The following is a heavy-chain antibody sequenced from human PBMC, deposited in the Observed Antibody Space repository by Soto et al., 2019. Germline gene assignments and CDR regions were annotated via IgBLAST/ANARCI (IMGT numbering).Heavy chain of an antibody. CDR2: IYWDDDK. J-gene: IGHJ4*02. D-gene: IGHD2-8*01. CDR1: GFSLSTSGVG. V-gene: IGHV2-5*02. CDR3: AHSHIVLMVYAPRGFDY. Sequence: SGPTLVNPTQTLTLTCTFSGFSLSTSGVGVGWIRQPPGKALEWLALIYWDDDKRYSPSLKSRLTITKDTSKNQVVLTMTNMDPVDTATYYCAHSHIVLMVYAPRGFDYWGQGTLVTVSS.